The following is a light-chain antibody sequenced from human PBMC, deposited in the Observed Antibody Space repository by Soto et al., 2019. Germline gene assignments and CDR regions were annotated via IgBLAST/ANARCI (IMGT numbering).Light chain of an antibody. V-gene: IGLV2-14*01. CDR2: DVS. CDR1: SSDVGGYNY. CDR3: SSYTSSSTLYV. Sequence: QSVLTKPASVYGSPGQSSTISYHGTSSDVGGYNYVSWYQQHPGKAPKLMIYDVSNRPSGVSNRFSGSKSGNTASLTISGLQAEDEADYYCSSYTSSSTLYVFGTGTKVTVL. J-gene: IGLJ1*01.